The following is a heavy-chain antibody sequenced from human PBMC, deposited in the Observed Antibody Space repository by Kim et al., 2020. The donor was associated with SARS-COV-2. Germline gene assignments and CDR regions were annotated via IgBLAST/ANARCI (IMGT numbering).Heavy chain of an antibody. CDR3: ASEAVLRYFDWLVGGYYFDY. CDR1: GFTFSSYW. CDR2: IKQDGSEK. D-gene: IGHD3-9*01. J-gene: IGHJ4*02. Sequence: GGSLRLSCAASGFTFSSYWMSWVRQAQGKGLEWVANIKQDGSEKYYVDSVKGRFTISRDNAKNSLYLQMNSLRAEDTAVYYCASEAVLRYFDWLVGGYYFDYWGQGTLVTVSS. V-gene: IGHV3-7*01.